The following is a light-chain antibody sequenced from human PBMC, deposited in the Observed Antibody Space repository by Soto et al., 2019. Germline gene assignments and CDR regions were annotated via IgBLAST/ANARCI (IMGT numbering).Light chain of an antibody. J-gene: IGKJ1*01. CDR1: QSVSSSY. Sequence: EIVLTQSPGTLSLSPGERATLSCRASQSVSSSYLAWYQQKPGQAPRLLIYGASSRATGIPDRFSGSGSGKAFTLTISRLEPEDFAVYYWQQYGSSPRTFGQGTKVDIK. CDR2: GAS. CDR3: QQYGSSPRT. V-gene: IGKV3-20*01.